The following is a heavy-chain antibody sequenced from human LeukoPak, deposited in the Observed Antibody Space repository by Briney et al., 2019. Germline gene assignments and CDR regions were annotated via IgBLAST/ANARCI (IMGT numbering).Heavy chain of an antibody. V-gene: IGHV3-33*01. CDR2: IWHDGSKR. D-gene: IGHD3-16*01. CDR1: GFSFSIHG. Sequence: GRSLRLSCAASGFSFSIHGFHWVRQAPGKGLEWVAVIWHDGSKRYYADSVKGRFTVSRDDSKNTMYLQMNSLRDEDTAVYYCACDLGQFCLGTSYFDYWGQGTLVTVSS. CDR3: ACDLGQFCLGTSYFDY. J-gene: IGHJ4*02.